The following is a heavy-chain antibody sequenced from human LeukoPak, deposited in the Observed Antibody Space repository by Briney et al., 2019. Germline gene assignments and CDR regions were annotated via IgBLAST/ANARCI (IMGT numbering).Heavy chain of an antibody. CDR1: GFTFSSYA. J-gene: IGHJ4*02. CDR3: ARDYGSSSWYG. V-gene: IGHV3-66*01. CDR2: IYSGGST. D-gene: IGHD6-13*01. Sequence: GGSLRLSCAASGFTFSSYAMSWVRQAPGKGLEWVSVIYSGGSTYYADSVKGRFTISRDNSKNTLYLQMNSLRAEDTAVYYCARDYGSSSWYGWGQGTLVTVSS.